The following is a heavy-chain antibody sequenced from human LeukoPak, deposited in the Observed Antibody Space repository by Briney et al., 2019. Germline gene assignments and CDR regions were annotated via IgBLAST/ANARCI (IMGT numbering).Heavy chain of an antibody. J-gene: IGHJ5*02. CDR3: ARGPSALVRGNMGRWFDP. Sequence: PSETLSLTCAVYGGSFSGYYWSWIRQPPGKGLEWIGEINHSRSTNYKPSLKSRVTISLDASKKQFSLRLSSVTAADTAVYYCARGPSALVRGNMGRWFDPWGQGTLVTVSS. CDR2: INHSRST. D-gene: IGHD3-10*01. CDR1: GGSFSGYY. V-gene: IGHV4-34*01.